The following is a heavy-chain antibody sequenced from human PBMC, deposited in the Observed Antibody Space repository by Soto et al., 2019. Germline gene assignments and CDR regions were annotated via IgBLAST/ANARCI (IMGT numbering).Heavy chain of an antibody. D-gene: IGHD3-22*01. CDR3: AKETLGHYYDSSGYPFDY. CDR2: ISGSGGST. Sequence: PVGSLRLTCSASGFTFHRYALSWVRQAPGKGLEWVSAISGSGGSTYYADSVKGRFTISRDNSKNTLYLQMNSLRAEDTAVYYCAKETLGHYYDSSGYPFDYWGQGTLVTVSS. J-gene: IGHJ4*02. V-gene: IGHV3-23*01. CDR1: GFTFHRYA.